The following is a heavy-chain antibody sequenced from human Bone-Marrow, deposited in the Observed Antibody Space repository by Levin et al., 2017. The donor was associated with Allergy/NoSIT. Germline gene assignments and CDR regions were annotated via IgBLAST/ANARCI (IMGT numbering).Heavy chain of an antibody. Sequence: SGPTLVKPTETLTLTCTFSGFSLSTTGVGVGWIRQPPGEALEWLALIYWNDDERYSPSLKSRLTITKDTSKNQVVLTMTNVDPVDTATYYCARTGLGGYCDSTSCLNWFDPWGQGTLVTVSS. CDR3: ARTGLGGYCDSTSCLNWFDP. CDR1: GFSLSTTGVG. V-gene: IGHV2-5*01. J-gene: IGHJ5*02. CDR2: IYWNDDE. D-gene: IGHD2-2*01.